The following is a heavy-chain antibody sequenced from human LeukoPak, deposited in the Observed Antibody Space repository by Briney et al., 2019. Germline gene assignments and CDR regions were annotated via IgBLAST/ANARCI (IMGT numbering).Heavy chain of an antibody. D-gene: IGHD6-13*01. CDR3: AGGGTSSSWYTPFDY. J-gene: IGHJ4*02. V-gene: IGHV1-69*13. CDR1: GGTFSSYA. Sequence: SVKVSCKASGGTFSSYAISWVRQAPGQGLEWMGGIIPIFGTANYAQKFQGRVTITADESTSTAYMELSSLRSEGTAVYYCAGGGTSSSWYTPFDYWGQGTLVTVSS. CDR2: IIPIFGTA.